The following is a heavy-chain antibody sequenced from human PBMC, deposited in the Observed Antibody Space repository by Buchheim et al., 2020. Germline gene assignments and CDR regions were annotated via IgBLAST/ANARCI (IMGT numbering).Heavy chain of an antibody. J-gene: IGHJ4*02. CDR3: AKGNRKYSSGNFDY. CDR1: DFTFGNFW. D-gene: IGHD6-19*01. Sequence: EVRLVQSGGGLVQSGGSLRLSCVGSDFTFGNFWMHWVRQVPGRGLVWVAHINEDATTITYADSVKGRFTISRDNAKDTLFLQMNSLRPEDTAVYYCAKGNRKYSSGNFDYWAREP. CDR2: INEDATTI. V-gene: IGHV3-74*03.